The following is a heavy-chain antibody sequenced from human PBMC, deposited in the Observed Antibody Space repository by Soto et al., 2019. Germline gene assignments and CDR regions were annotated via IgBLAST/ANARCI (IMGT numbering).Heavy chain of an antibody. CDR1: GGSFSGYY. Sequence: QVQLQQWGAGLLKPSETLSLTCAVYGGSFSGYYWSWIRQPPGKGLEWIGEINNSGSTNYNPSLKSRVTISVDTSKNQFSLKLSSVTAADTAVYYCAREYGDYGVIDYWGQGTLVTVSS. V-gene: IGHV4-34*01. CDR3: AREYGDYGVIDY. D-gene: IGHD4-17*01. CDR2: INNSGST. J-gene: IGHJ4*02.